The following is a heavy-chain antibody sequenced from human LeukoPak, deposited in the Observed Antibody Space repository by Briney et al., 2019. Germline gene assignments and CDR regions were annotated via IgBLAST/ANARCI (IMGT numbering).Heavy chain of an antibody. CDR2: IYYSGRT. Sequence: PSKTLSLTCTVSGGSISPYYWTWIRRSPGKALEWIGYIYYSGRTSYNPSLKSRVTMSVDTSKNQFSLQLSSVTAADTAVYYCARDGNPWNLDVWGRGTLVTVSS. J-gene: IGHJ2*01. D-gene: IGHD1-26*01. V-gene: IGHV4-59*01. CDR3: ARDGNPWNLDV. CDR1: GGSISPYY.